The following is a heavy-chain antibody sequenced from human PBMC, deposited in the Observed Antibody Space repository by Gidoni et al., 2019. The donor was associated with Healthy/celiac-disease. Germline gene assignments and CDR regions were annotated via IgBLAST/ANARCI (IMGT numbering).Heavy chain of an antibody. V-gene: IGHV3-64D*06. CDR3: VKGGWELPFDY. D-gene: IGHD1-26*01. CDR1: GFTFSSYA. J-gene: IGHJ4*02. CDR2: ISSNGGNT. Sequence: EVQLVESGGGLVQPGGSRRLSCSASGFTFSSYAMDRVRQATGKGMEYVSAISSNGGNTDYADSVKCRFTISRDNSKNTLYLQMSSLRAEDTAVYFCVKGGWELPFDYWGQGTLVTVSS.